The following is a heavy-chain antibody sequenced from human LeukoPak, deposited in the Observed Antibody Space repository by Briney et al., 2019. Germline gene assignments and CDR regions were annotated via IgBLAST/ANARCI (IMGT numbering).Heavy chain of an antibody. Sequence: GGSLRLSCAVSGFTFSTYWMSWVRQAPGKGLEWVANIKQDGSEEYYVDSVKGRFTISRDNAKKSLYLQMNSLRADDTAVYYCASHHNYRFDHWGQGTLVIVSS. D-gene: IGHD4-11*01. CDR3: ASHHNYRFDH. CDR1: GFTFSTYW. J-gene: IGHJ4*02. CDR2: IKQDGSEE. V-gene: IGHV3-7*01.